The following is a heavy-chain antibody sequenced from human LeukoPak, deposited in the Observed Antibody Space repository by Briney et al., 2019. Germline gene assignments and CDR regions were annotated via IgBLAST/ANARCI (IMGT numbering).Heavy chain of an antibody. D-gene: IGHD2-2*01. CDR3: ARDFPRSTSCLGY. CDR2: MNPNSGNT. CDR1: GYTFTSYD. Sequence: APVKVSCKASGYTFTSYDINWVRQATGQGLEWMGWMNPNSGNTGYAQKFQGRVTMTRNTSISTAYMELSSLRSEDTAVYYCARDFPRSTSCLGYWGQGTLVTVSS. V-gene: IGHV1-8*01. J-gene: IGHJ4*02.